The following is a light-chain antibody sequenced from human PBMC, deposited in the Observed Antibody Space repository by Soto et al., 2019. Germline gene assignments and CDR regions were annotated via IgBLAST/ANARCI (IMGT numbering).Light chain of an antibody. CDR3: QQRRDWWT. Sequence: IVLTQSPVTLSLSPGERATLSCRASKSVSSSLAWYQQKPGQAPRLLIYDASNRATGIPARFSGSGSGTDFTLTISSLEPEDSAVYYCQQRRDWWTFGQGTKV. V-gene: IGKV3-11*01. CDR1: KSVSSS. CDR2: DAS. J-gene: IGKJ1*01.